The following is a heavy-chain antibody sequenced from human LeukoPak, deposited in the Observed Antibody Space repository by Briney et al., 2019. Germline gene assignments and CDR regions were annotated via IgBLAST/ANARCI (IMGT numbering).Heavy chain of an antibody. V-gene: IGHV1-18*01. CDR3: ARDRSSGWYSGTHWFDP. D-gene: IGHD6-19*01. J-gene: IGHJ5*02. CDR1: GYTFTSYA. Sequence: ASVTVSCKASGYTFTSYAISWVRQAPGQGLEWMGWISAYNSNTNDEQKFQGRVTMTIDTSTSTAYMELRSLRSDDTAIYYCARDRSSGWYSGTHWFDPWGQGTLVTVSS. CDR2: ISAYNSNT.